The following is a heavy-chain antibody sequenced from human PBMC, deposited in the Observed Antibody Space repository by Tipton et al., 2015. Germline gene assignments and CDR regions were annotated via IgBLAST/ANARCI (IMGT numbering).Heavy chain of an antibody. J-gene: IGHJ4*02. Sequence: TLSLSCTVSSDSINKYYWSWIRQPPGKELQWIGYIQYSGGTNYNPSLESRVSMSVDTSKTQFSLEMRSVTATDTAVYYCARQDYDSLTRDYQTVDYWGQGTLVTVSS. CDR1: SDSINKYY. CDR3: ARQDYDSLTRDYQTVDY. CDR2: IQYSGGT. D-gene: IGHD3-9*01. V-gene: IGHV4-59*01.